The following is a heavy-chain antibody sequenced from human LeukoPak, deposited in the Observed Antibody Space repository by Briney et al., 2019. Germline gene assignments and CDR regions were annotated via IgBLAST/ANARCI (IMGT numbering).Heavy chain of an antibody. CDR2: IYPGDSDT. Sequence: GASLKISCKGSGYSFTSYWIGWVRQLPGKGLEWMGIIYPGDSDTRYSPSFQGQVTFSADKSISTAYLQWSSLKASDTAMYYCARRISGYDPYYFDYWGQGTLVTVSS. V-gene: IGHV5-51*01. D-gene: IGHD5-12*01. CDR3: ARRISGYDPYYFDY. CDR1: GYSFTSYW. J-gene: IGHJ4*02.